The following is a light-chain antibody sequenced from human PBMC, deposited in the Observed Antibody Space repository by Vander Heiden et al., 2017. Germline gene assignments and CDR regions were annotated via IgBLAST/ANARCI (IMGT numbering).Light chain of an antibody. J-gene: IGKJ4*01. CDR1: QPLGSW. CDR2: AAS. CDR3: QQAKRFPLT. Sequence: DSDVTLSPSSVSPSVGDSVTILWRASQPLGSWLAWYQQKPGKAPKLLIYAASHLQSGVPSRFSGSGSGTDFALTISGLQPEDVATYYCQQAKRFPLTFGGGTKVEIK. V-gene: IGKV1D-12*01.